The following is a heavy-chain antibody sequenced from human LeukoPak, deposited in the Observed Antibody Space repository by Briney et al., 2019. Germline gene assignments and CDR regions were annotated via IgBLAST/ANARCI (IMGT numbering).Heavy chain of an antibody. CDR3: AKEIYDSSGYPDY. D-gene: IGHD3-22*01. CDR1: GFTFSSYG. V-gene: IGHV3-30*18. Sequence: PGRSLRLSCAASGFTFSSYGMHWVRQAPGKGLEWVAVISYDGGNKYYADSVKGRFTISRDNSKNTLYLQMNSLRAEDTAVYYCAKEIYDSSGYPDYWGQGTLVTVSS. CDR2: ISYDGGNK. J-gene: IGHJ4*02.